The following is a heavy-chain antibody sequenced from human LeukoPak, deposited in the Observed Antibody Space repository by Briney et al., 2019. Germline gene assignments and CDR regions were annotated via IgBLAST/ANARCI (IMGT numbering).Heavy chain of an antibody. CDR3: ARSSLWFGEGFDP. Sequence: SQTLSLTCAVSGGSISSGGYSWSWIRQPPGKGLEWIGYIYHSGSTYYNPSLKSRVTISVDRSKNQFSLKLSSVTAADTAVYYCARSSLWFGEGFDPWGQGTLVTVFS. J-gene: IGHJ5*02. CDR1: GGSISSGGYS. D-gene: IGHD3-10*01. CDR2: IYHSGST. V-gene: IGHV4-30-2*01.